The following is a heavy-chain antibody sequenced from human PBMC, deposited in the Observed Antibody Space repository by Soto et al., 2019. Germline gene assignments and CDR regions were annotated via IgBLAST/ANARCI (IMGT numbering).Heavy chain of an antibody. CDR3: ARDGIGGTVFRGYLDY. Sequence: GGSLRLSCAVPGGIFHGYGMHWVRQAPGKGLEWVAIIRFDGSNEEYADSVKGRFTISRDNSKNTLYLQMNTLGAEDTTVYYCARDGIGGTVFRGYLDYWGRGTVVTVSS. CDR1: GGIFHGYG. J-gene: IGHJ4*02. CDR2: IRFDGSNE. V-gene: IGHV3-33*01. D-gene: IGHD1-7*01.